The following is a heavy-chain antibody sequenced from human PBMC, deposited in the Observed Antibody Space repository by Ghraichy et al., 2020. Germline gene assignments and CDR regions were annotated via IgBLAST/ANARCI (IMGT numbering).Heavy chain of an antibody. D-gene: IGHD6-13*01. V-gene: IGHV4-59*01. CDR2: IYYSGST. Sequence: SETLSLTCTVSGGSISSYYWSWIRQPPGKGLEWIGYIYYSGSTNYNPSLKSRVTISVDTSKNQFSLKLSSVTAADTAVYYCARDHSSSQRDFDLWGRGTLVTVSS. CDR3: ARDHSSSQRDFDL. CDR1: GGSISSYY. J-gene: IGHJ2*01.